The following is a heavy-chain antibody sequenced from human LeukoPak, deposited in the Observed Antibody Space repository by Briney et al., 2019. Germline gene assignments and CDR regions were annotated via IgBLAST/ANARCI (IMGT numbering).Heavy chain of an antibody. CDR1: GFTFSSYS. Sequence: GGSLRLSCAASGFTFSSYSMNWVRQAPGKGLEWVSSISSRSSYIYYADSVKGRFTISRDKSKNSLYLQMNSLRAEDTAVYYCARERIVVVPAATIANYYMDVWGKGTTVTVSS. CDR3: ARERIVVVPAATIANYYMDV. V-gene: IGHV3-21*01. J-gene: IGHJ6*03. D-gene: IGHD2-2*01. CDR2: ISSRSSYI.